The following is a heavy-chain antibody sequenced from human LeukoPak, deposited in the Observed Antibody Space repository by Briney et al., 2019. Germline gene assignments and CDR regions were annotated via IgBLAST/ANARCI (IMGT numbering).Heavy chain of an antibody. D-gene: IGHD4-11*01. CDR3: ARLNSNNFDS. CDR2: ISYDGSNE. CDR1: GCTFSTYA. J-gene: IGHJ4*02. V-gene: IGHV3-30-3*01. Sequence: PWGSLRLSCAASGCTFSTYAMHWVRQAPGKGLEWVAVISYDGSNEYCADSVKGRFTISRDNSKNTLSLQMNSLRAADTAVYYCARLNSNNFDSWGQGTLVTVSS.